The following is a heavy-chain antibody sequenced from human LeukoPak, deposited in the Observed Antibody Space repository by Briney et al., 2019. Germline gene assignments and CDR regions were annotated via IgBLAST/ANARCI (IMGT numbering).Heavy chain of an antibody. CDR2: IYYSGST. CDR1: GGSISTYY. D-gene: IGHD5-24*01. V-gene: IGHV4-59*01. J-gene: IGHJ4*02. Sequence: SETLSLTCTVSGGSISTYYWTWIRQPPGKGLEWMGYIYYSGSTNYNPSLKSRLTISVDTSKNQFSLKPNSVIAADTAVYYCARGARRDGYNFDYWGQGTLVTVSS. CDR3: ARGARRDGYNFDY.